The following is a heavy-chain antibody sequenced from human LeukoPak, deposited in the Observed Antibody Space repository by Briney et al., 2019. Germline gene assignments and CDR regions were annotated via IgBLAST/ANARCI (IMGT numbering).Heavy chain of an antibody. J-gene: IGHJ3*02. CDR2: TIPILGIA. CDR3: ARFRETTVAPDAFDI. Sequence: SVKVSCXASGGTFSSYTISWVRQAPGQGLEWMGRTIPILGIANYAQKFQGRVTITADKSTSTAYMELSSLRSEDTAVYYCARFRETTVAPDAFDIWGQGTMVTVSS. CDR1: GGTFSSYT. V-gene: IGHV1-69*02. D-gene: IGHD4-11*01.